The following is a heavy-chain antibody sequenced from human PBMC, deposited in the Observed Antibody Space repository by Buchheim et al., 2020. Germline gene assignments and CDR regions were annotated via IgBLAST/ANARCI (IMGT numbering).Heavy chain of an antibody. Sequence: EVQLVQSGAEVKKPGESLRISCKGSGYSFTSYWISWVRQMPGKGLEWMGRIDPSDSYTNYSPSFQGHVTIPAAKPISTAYLQWSSLKASDTAMYYCARMLRGLDSSGYYSLVDYWGQGTL. CDR2: IDPSDSYT. CDR3: ARMLRGLDSSGYYSLVDY. V-gene: IGHV5-10-1*03. J-gene: IGHJ4*02. CDR1: GYSFTSYW. D-gene: IGHD3-22*01.